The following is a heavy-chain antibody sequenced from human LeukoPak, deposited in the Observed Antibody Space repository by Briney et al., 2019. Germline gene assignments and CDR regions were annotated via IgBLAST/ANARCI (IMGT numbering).Heavy chain of an antibody. CDR2: IRYDGSNK. CDR3: AKEGESFNAFDI. Sequence: GGSLRLSCAASGFTFSSYGMHWVRQAPGKGLEWVAFIRYDGSNKYYADSVKGRFTISRDNSKNSLYLQMNSLRTEDTAFYYCAKEGESFNAFDIWGQGTMVTVSS. D-gene: IGHD3-10*01. CDR1: GFTFSSYG. J-gene: IGHJ3*02. V-gene: IGHV3-30*02.